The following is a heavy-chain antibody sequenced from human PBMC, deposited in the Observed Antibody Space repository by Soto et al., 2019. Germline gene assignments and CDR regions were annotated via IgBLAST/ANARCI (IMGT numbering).Heavy chain of an antibody. D-gene: IGHD2-15*01. CDR3: AKRRGAGGHFDY. Sequence: GGSLRLSCAASVFTFSSYAVVWVRQGPGKGLEWVAVVSIGGSTHYADSVRGRFTISRDNSKNTLSLQMNSLTAEDTAVYFCAKRRGAGGHFDYWGQGALVTVSS. CDR2: VSIGGST. J-gene: IGHJ4*02. V-gene: IGHV3-23*01. CDR1: VFTFSSYA.